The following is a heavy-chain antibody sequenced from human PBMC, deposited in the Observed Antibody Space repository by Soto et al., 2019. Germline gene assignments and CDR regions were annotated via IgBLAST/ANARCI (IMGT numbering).Heavy chain of an antibody. CDR3: ARGQIALVYDILTY. CDR1: GGTFSSYA. CDR2: IIPIFGTA. V-gene: IGHV1-69*01. D-gene: IGHD3-9*01. J-gene: IGHJ4*02. Sequence: QVQLVQSGAEVKKPGSSVKVSCKASGGTFSSYAISWVRQAPGQGLEWMGGIIPIFGTANYAQKFQGRVTITADESTSTDYMELSSLRSEDTAVYYCARGQIALVYDILTYWGQGTLVTVSS.